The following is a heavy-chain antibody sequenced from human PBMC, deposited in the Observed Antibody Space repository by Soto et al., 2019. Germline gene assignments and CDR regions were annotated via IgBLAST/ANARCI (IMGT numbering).Heavy chain of an antibody. Sequence: XSVKVSCTAAGYPFTSYGIVWVRQAPGQGLEWMGWISAYNGNTNYAQKLQGRVTMTTDTSTSTAYMELRSLRSDDTAVYYCARDNGDNWFDPWGQGTLVTVSS. V-gene: IGHV1-18*01. CDR2: ISAYNGNT. CDR1: GYPFTSYG. J-gene: IGHJ5*02. D-gene: IGHD4-17*01. CDR3: ARDNGDNWFDP.